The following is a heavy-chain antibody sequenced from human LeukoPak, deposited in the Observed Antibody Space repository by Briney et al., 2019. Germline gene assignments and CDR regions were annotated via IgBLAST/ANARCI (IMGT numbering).Heavy chain of an antibody. V-gene: IGHV3-33*01. CDR2: LLYDGSNK. CDR1: GFIFSSYG. D-gene: IGHD1-1*01. J-gene: IGHJ4*02. Sequence: GGPLRLSCGASGFIFSSYGMHWRHKAPGKGLEGVAVLLYDGSNKYYADSEKGRFTISRDNSKNTLYLQMNSLRAEDTAVYYRASQGTNGRRPPGGYFDYWGQASLVSVCS. CDR3: ASQGTNGRRPPGGYFDY.